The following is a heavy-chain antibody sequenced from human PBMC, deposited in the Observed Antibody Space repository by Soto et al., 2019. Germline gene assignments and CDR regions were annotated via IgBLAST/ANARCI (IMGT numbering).Heavy chain of an antibody. V-gene: IGHV2-26*01. CDR2: IFSNDER. CDR3: AQTEDGGRSRTPAGWFDA. J-gene: IGHJ5*02. CDR1: GFSLSNAGMG. D-gene: IGHD2-15*01. Sequence: QVTLKESGPVLVKPTETLTLTCTVSGFSLSNAGMGVSWIRQPPGKALEGLAHIFSNDERRFSTSLKNRLSISKDTSNSQVVLIMTNMDPVDTATYYCAQTEDGGRSRTPAGWFDAWGQGTLVTVSS.